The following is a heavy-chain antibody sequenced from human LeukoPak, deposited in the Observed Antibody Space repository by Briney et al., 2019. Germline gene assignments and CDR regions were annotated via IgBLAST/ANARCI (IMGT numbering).Heavy chain of an antibody. J-gene: IGHJ4*02. CDR2: ISGSGGST. D-gene: IGHD6-13*01. Sequence: GGSLRLSCAAFGFTFSSYAMSWVRQAPGKGLEWVSAISGSGGSTYYADSVKGRFTISRDNSKNTLYLQMNSLRAEDTAVYYCAKDNVRQQQLEGGFHFADYWGQGTLVTVSS. V-gene: IGHV3-23*01. CDR3: AKDNVRQQQLEGGFHFADY. CDR1: GFTFSSYA.